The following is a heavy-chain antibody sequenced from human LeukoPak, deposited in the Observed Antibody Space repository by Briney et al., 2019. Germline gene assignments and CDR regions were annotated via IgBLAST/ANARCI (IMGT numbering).Heavy chain of an antibody. Sequence: SDTLSLTCAVSGYSISSGNWWGWIRQPPGKGLEWIGEINHSGSTNYNPSLKSRVTISVDTSKNQFSLKLSSVTAADTAVYYCARGGALGDYYDSSGYYSFDYWGQGTLVTVSS. CDR3: ARGGALGDYYDSSGYYSFDY. V-gene: IGHV4-28*03. CDR1: GYSISSGNW. J-gene: IGHJ4*02. D-gene: IGHD3-22*01. CDR2: INHSGST.